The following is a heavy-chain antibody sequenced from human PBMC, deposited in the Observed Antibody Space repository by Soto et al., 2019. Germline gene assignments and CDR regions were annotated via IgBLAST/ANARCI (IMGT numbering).Heavy chain of an antibody. V-gene: IGHV3-74*01. CDR2: INSDGSTT. Sequence: EVQLVESGGGSVQPGGSLRLSCGASGFTFSSYWIHWVRQVPGKGLVWVSRINSDGSTTNYADSVKGRFAISRDNSKNMVYLQMNSLRAEDAAVYHCARGSFRQWLLDHWGQGTLVTVSS. D-gene: IGHD6-19*01. CDR1: GFTFSSYW. CDR3: ARGSFRQWLLDH. J-gene: IGHJ5*02.